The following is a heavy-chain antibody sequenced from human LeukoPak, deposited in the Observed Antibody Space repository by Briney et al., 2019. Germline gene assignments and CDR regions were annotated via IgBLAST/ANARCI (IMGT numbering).Heavy chain of an antibody. Sequence: GGSLRLSCAASGFTFSTYSMHWVRQAPGKGLEWVAVIWYDGSNKYYADSVKGRFTISRDNSKNTLYLQMNSLRAEDTAVYYCARAGSSAWTNFDYWGQGTLVTVSS. D-gene: IGHD6-19*01. CDR2: IWYDGSNK. J-gene: IGHJ4*02. CDR1: GFTFSTYS. V-gene: IGHV3-33*08. CDR3: ARAGSSAWTNFDY.